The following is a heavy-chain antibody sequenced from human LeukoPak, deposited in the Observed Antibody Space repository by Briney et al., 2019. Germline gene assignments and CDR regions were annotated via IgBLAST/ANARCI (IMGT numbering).Heavy chain of an antibody. CDR3: ATYNWGYDVDY. D-gene: IGHD1-20*01. J-gene: IGHJ4*02. CDR2: ISPDGRTI. V-gene: IGHV3-74*01. CDR1: GFTFSSYW. Sequence: GGSLRLPCAASGFTFSSYWMHWVRQAPEKGLVWVSGISPDGRTIRYADSVKGRFTISRDNAKNTLYLQMNSLRADDTAVYYCATYNWGYDVDYWGEGSLVTVSS.